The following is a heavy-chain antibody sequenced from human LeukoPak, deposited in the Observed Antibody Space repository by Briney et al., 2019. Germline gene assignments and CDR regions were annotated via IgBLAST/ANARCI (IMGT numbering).Heavy chain of an antibody. Sequence: LACTLAGFTLSSSAMHWVRQAPGKRLEWVALISDDGDKKYYAHSVKGRFPIYRDHSKNTLYVQMNSLRVEGTALYYRARGGDCSNTNGYRPFDYWGQGTLVTVSS. CDR2: ISDDGDKK. J-gene: IGHJ4*02. V-gene: IGHV3-30-3*01. CDR3: ARGGDCSNTNGYRPFDY. CDR1: GFTLSSSA. D-gene: IGHD2-2*02.